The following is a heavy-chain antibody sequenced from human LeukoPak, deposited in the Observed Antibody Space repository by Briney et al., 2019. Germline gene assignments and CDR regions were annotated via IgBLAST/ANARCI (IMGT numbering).Heavy chain of an antibody. CDR3: ARDGRSSSSRKGLDP. CDR1: GYTFTSYG. CDR2: ISAYNGNT. J-gene: IGHJ5*02. Sequence: GASVKVSCKASGYTFTSYGISWVRQAPGQGLEWMGWISAYNGNTNYAQKLQGRVTMTTDTSTSTAYMELRSLRSDDTAVYYCARDGRSSSSRKGLDPWGQGTLVTVSS. D-gene: IGHD6-13*01. V-gene: IGHV1-18*01.